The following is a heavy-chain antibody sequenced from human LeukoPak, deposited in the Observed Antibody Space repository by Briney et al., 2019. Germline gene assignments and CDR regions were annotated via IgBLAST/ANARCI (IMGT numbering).Heavy chain of an antibody. J-gene: IGHJ4*02. CDR3: ARANTWIQLSDY. CDR1: GGSISTYY. V-gene: IGHV4-59*01. CDR2: IYHSGST. Sequence: SETLSLTCTVTGGSISTYYWSWIRQPPGKGLEWIGYIYHSGSTNYNPSLKSRVTISVDTSKNQFSLKLNSVTAADTAVYYCARANTWIQLSDYWGQGTLVTVSS. D-gene: IGHD5-18*01.